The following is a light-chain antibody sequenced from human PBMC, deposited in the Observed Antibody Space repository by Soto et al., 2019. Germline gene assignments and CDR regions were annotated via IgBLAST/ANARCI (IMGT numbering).Light chain of an antibody. Sequence: EIVLTQSPATLSLSPGERATLSCRASQSVSSYLAWYQQKPGQAPRLLIYDASNRATGIPARFSGSGSGTDFPLTISSLEPEDFAVFYFQQRSNWLYTFGQGTKLEIK. CDR3: QQRSNWLYT. J-gene: IGKJ2*01. CDR1: QSVSSY. CDR2: DAS. V-gene: IGKV3-11*01.